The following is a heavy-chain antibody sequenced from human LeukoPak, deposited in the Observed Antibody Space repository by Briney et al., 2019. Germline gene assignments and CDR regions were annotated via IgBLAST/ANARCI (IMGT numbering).Heavy chain of an antibody. V-gene: IGHV4-34*01. CDR1: GGSFSGYY. CDR2: INHSGST. Sequence: KPSETLSLTCAVYGGSFSGYYWSWIRQPPGKGLEWIGEINHSGSTNYNPSLKSRVTISVDTSKNQFSLKLSSVNAADTAVYYCVRDRHWTNDWVFDYWGQGTLVTVSS. CDR3: VRDRHWTNDWVFDY. J-gene: IGHJ4*02. D-gene: IGHD1/OR15-1a*01.